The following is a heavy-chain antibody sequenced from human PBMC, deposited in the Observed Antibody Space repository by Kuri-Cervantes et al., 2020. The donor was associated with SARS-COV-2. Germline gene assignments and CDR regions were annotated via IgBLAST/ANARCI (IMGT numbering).Heavy chain of an antibody. D-gene: IGHD3-3*01. CDR1: GFTFDDYA. J-gene: IGHJ5*02. CDR3: ARVGGPEGSSYYDFWSGYYRDRNEKNYNWFDP. CDR2: ISWDGLSI. V-gene: IGHV3-9*01. Sequence: GGSLRLSCAASGFTFDDYAMQWVRQVPGKGLEWVSGISWDGLSIGYADSVKGRFTISRDNAKNSLYLQMNSLRAEDTAVYYCARVGGPEGSSYYDFWSGYYRDRNEKNYNWFDPWGQGTLVTVSS.